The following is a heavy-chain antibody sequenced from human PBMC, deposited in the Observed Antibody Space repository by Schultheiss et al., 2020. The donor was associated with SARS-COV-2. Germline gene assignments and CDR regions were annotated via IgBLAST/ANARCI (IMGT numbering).Heavy chain of an antibody. J-gene: IGHJ6*02. V-gene: IGHV3-48*03. CDR2: ISSGGVTI. Sequence: GGSLRLSCAASGFTFSSYEMNWVRQAPGKGLEWVSYISSGGVTIYYADSVKGRFTISRDNAKNSLDLQMNSLRAEDTAVYYCARERMSYNGMDVWGQGTTVTVSS. D-gene: IGHD3-16*01. CDR3: ARERMSYNGMDV. CDR1: GFTFSSYE.